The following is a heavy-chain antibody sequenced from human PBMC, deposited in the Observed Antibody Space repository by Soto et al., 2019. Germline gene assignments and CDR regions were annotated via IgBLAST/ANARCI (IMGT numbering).Heavy chain of an antibody. J-gene: IGHJ5*02. CDR2: IIPIFGTA. CDR3: AIAKQRLVHCCFDP. Sequence: SVKVSCKASGGTFSSYAISWVRQAPGQGLEWMGGIIPIFGTANYAQKFQGRVTITADESTSTAYMELSSLRSEDTAVYYCAIAKQRLVHCCFDPWRPRTLVTVSS. D-gene: IGHD6-13*01. V-gene: IGHV1-69*13. CDR1: GGTFSSYA.